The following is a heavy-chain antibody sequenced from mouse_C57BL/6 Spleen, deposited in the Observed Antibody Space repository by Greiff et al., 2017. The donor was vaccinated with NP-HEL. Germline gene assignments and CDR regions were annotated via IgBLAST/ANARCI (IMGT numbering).Heavy chain of an antibody. Sequence: ESGPGLVKPSQSLSLTCSVTGYSITSGYYWNWIRQFPGNKLEWMGYISYDGSNNYNPSLKNRISITRDTSKNQFFLKLNSVTTEDTATDYCAREDGNYAGWFAYWGQGTLVTVSA. CDR3: AREDGNYAGWFAY. J-gene: IGHJ3*01. V-gene: IGHV3-6*01. CDR1: GYSITSGYY. CDR2: ISYDGSN. D-gene: IGHD2-1*01.